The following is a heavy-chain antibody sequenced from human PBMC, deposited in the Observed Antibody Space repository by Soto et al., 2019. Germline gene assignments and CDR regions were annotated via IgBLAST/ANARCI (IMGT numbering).Heavy chain of an antibody. J-gene: IGHJ6*02. D-gene: IGHD3-10*01. Sequence: QVQLQESGPGLVKPSQTLSLTCTVSGGSISSGGYYWSWIRQHPGKGLEWIGYIYYSGSTYYNPSIKSRVTISVETSKNQFSLKLSSVTAADTAVYYCARELRFGEDYYGMDVWGQGTTVTVSS. CDR3: ARELRFGEDYYGMDV. CDR1: GGSISSGGYY. V-gene: IGHV4-31*03. CDR2: IYYSGST.